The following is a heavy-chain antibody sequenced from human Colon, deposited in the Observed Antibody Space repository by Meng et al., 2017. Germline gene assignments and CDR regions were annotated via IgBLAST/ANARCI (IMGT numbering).Heavy chain of an antibody. CDR1: GDSITNHNW. J-gene: IGHJ5*02. Sequence: QLQLQESGPGLVKPSETLSLTGAVSGDSITNHNWWAWVRQPPGKGLECIGNIYYSGSTYYNPSLKSRVTISVDTSKNQFSLKLSSMTAADTAVYYCARQTITGTARGWFDPWGQGTLVTVSS. D-gene: IGHD1-7*01. CDR2: IYYSGST. V-gene: IGHV4-39*01. CDR3: ARQTITGTARGWFDP.